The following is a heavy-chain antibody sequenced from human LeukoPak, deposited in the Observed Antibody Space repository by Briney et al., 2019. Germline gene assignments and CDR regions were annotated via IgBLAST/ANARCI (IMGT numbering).Heavy chain of an antibody. CDR3: ARDRGSGSYYPVFDY. D-gene: IGHD1-26*01. CDR1: GFTFSSYA. V-gene: IGHV3-7*01. J-gene: IGHJ4*02. Sequence: GGSLRLSCAASGFTFSSYAMSWVRQAPGKGLEWVANIKQDGSEKYYVDSVKGRFTISRDNAKNSLYLQMNSLRAEDTAVYYCARDRGSGSYYPVFDYWGQGTLVTVSS. CDR2: IKQDGSEK.